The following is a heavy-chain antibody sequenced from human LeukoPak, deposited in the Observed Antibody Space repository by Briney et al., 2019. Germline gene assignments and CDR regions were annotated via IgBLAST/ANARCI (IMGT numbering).Heavy chain of an antibody. V-gene: IGHV3-23*01. Sequence: GRSLRLSCAVSGITLSNYGMSWVRQAPGKGLEWVAGISDSGGRTNYADSVKGRFTISRDNPKNTLYLQMNSLRAEDTAVYFCAKRGVVIRVILVGFHKEAYYFDSWGQGALVTVSS. J-gene: IGHJ4*02. CDR3: AKRGVVIRVILVGFHKEAYYFDS. CDR2: ISDSGGRT. CDR1: GITLSNYG. D-gene: IGHD3-22*01.